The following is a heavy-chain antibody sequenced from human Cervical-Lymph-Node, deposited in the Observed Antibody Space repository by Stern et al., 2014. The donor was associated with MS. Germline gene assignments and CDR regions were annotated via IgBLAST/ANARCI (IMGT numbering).Heavy chain of an antibody. V-gene: IGHV1-69*06. J-gene: IGHJ6*02. D-gene: IGHD2-15*01. CDR2: IIPIFGTP. Sequence: QVQLLQPGAELKRPGSSVKVSCKASGDSFSRFSFIWVRQAPGQGLEWVGGIIPIFGTPNYGPKFQDRVTITADRSTSTSYMELRSLTSDDTDVYYCARDPRRDPGGWGYSYSNDLGVWGQGTTVIVSS. CDR1: GDSFSRFS. CDR3: ARDPRRDPGGWGYSYSNDLGV.